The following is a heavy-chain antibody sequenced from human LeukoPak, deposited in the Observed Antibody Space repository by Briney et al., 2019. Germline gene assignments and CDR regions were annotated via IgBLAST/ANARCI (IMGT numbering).Heavy chain of an antibody. CDR3: AKGLRFGRGPPNFDY. J-gene: IGHJ4*02. V-gene: IGHV3-23*01. Sequence: GGSLRLSCAASGFTFSSYAMSWVRQAPGKGLEWVSAISGSGGSTYYADSVKGRFTISRDNSKNTLYLQMNSLRAEDTAVYHCAKGLRFGRGPPNFDYWGQGTLVTVSS. CDR2: ISGSGGST. CDR1: GFTFSSYA. D-gene: IGHD3-10*01.